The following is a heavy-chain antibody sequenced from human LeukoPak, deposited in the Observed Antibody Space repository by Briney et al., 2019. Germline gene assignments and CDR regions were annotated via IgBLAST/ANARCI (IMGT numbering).Heavy chain of an antibody. D-gene: IGHD3-10*01. CDR3: ARQPGAGWFDP. J-gene: IGHJ5*02. CDR1: GYSFTSYW. Sequence: GESLKISCKGSGYSFTSYWIGWVRQMPGKGLEWMGIIYPGDSDIRYSPSFQGQVTISADKSISTVYLQWGSLKASDTAVYYCARQPGAGWFDPWGQGTLVTVSS. CDR2: IYPGDSDI. V-gene: IGHV5-51*01.